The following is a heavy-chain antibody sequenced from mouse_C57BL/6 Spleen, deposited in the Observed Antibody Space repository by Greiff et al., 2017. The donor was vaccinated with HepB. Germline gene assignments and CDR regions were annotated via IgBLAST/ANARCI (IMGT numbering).Heavy chain of an antibody. D-gene: IGHD1-1*01. Sequence: QVQLQQPGAELVKPGASVKLSCKASGYTFTSYWMHWVKQRPGQGLEWIGMIHPNSGSTNYNEKFKSKATLTVDKSSSTAYMQLSSLTSEDSAVYYCARFITTVRAYFDYWGQGTTLTVSS. V-gene: IGHV1-64*01. J-gene: IGHJ2*01. CDR1: GYTFTSYW. CDR2: IHPNSGST. CDR3: ARFITTVRAYFDY.